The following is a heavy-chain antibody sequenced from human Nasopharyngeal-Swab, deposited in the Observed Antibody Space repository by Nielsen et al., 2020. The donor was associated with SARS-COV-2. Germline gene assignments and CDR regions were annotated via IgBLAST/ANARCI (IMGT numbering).Heavy chain of an antibody. Sequence: WIRQPPGKGLEWIGSIYYSGGTYYNPSRKSRVTISVDTSKNQLSLKMSSVTAADTAVYYCARQGYYDRGFDYWGQGTLVTVSS. V-gene: IGHV4-39*01. J-gene: IGHJ4*02. D-gene: IGHD3-22*01. CDR2: IYYSGGT. CDR3: ARQGYYDRGFDY.